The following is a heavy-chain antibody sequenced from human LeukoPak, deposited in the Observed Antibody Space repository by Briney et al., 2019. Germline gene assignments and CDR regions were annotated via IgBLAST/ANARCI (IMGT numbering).Heavy chain of an antibody. CDR2: INSSSSYI. CDR3: ARGGEQWFGELLGAFDI. V-gene: IGHV3-21*01. Sequence: PGGSLRLSCAASRFTFSSYSMNWVRQAPGKGLEWVSSINSSSSYIYYADSVKGRFTISRDNAKNSLYLQMNSLRAEDTAVYYCARGGEQWFGELLGAFDIWGQGTMVTVSS. D-gene: IGHD3-10*01. J-gene: IGHJ3*02. CDR1: RFTFSSYS.